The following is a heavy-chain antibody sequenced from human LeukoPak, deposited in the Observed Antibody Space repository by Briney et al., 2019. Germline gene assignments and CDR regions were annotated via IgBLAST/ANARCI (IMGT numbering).Heavy chain of an antibody. Sequence: SETLSLTCTVSGGSISSYYWSWIRQPPGKGLEWIGYIYYSGSTNYNPSLKSRVTISVDTSKNQFSLKLSSVTAADTAVYYCARAGITPGFDYWGQGTLVTVSS. J-gene: IGHJ4*02. V-gene: IGHV4-59*01. CDR2: IYYSGST. D-gene: IGHD1-7*01. CDR3: ARAGITPGFDY. CDR1: GGSISSYY.